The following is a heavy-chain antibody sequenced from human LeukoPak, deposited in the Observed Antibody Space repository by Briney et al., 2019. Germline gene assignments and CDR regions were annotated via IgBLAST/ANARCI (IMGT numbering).Heavy chain of an antibody. CDR1: GFTFSNAW. J-gene: IGHJ4*02. CDR3: TTDYYDSSGYYLIDDY. V-gene: IGHV3-15*01. D-gene: IGHD3-22*01. CDR2: IKSKTDGGTT. Sequence: PGGSLRLSCAASGFTFSNAWMSWVRQAPGKGLEWVGRIKSKTDGGTTDYAAPVKGRFTISRDDSKNTLYLQMNSLKTEDTAVYYCTTDYYDSSGYYLIDDYWGQGTLVTVSS.